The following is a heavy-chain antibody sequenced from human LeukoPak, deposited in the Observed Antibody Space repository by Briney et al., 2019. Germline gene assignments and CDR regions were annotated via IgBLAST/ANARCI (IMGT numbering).Heavy chain of an antibody. V-gene: IGHV1-46*01. Sequence: GASVKVSCKASGYTFTSYYMHWVRQAPGQGLEWMGIINPSGGSTSYAQKFQGRVTMTRDTSTSTVYMELSSLRSDDTAVYYCAREGVVVPAAIGTTYYYYGMDVWGQGTTVTVSS. CDR2: INPSGGST. D-gene: IGHD2-2*01. J-gene: IGHJ6*02. CDR3: AREGVVVPAAIGTTYYYYGMDV. CDR1: GYTFTSYY.